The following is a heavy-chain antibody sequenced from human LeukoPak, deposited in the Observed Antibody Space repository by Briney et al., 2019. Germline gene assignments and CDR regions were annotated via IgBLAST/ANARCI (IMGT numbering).Heavy chain of an antibody. J-gene: IGHJ3*02. CDR2: IYYSGST. Sequence: SETLSLTCTVSGGSISSYYWSWIRQPPGKGLEWIGYIYYSGSTNYNPSLKSRVTISVDTSKNQFSLKLSSVTAADTAVYYCARARITIFGRRCAFDIWGQGIMVTVSS. D-gene: IGHD3-3*01. V-gene: IGHV4-59*01. CDR1: GGSISSYY. CDR3: ARARITIFGRRCAFDI.